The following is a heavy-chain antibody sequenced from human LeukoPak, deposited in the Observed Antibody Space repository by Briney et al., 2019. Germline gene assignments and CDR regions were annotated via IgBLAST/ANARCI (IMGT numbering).Heavy chain of an antibody. V-gene: IGHV3-15*01. Sequence: GGSLRLSCAGSGFTVSNDWMTWVRQAPGKGLEWVGRIKSITDGGTTDYAAVVKGRFTISRDDSKNTLHLQMNSLRAEDTAVYYCAANFDFWGQGTLVTVSS. J-gene: IGHJ4*02. CDR1: GFTVSNDW. CDR3: AANFDF. CDR2: IKSITDGGTT. D-gene: IGHD6-25*01.